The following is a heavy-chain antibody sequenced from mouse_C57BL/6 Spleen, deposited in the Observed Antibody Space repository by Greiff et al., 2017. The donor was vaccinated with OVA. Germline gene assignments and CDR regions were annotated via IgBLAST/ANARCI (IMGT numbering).Heavy chain of an antibody. CDR3: AREASAYYYGSSYSAMDY. Sequence: EVKLVESGPGLVKPSQSLSLTCSVTGYSITSGYYWNWIRQFPGNKLEWMGYISYDGSNNYNPSLKNRISITRDTAKNQFFLKLNSVTTEDTATYYCAREASAYYYGSSYSAMDYWGQGTSVTVSS. V-gene: IGHV3-6*01. D-gene: IGHD1-1*01. J-gene: IGHJ4*01. CDR2: ISYDGSN. CDR1: GYSITSGYY.